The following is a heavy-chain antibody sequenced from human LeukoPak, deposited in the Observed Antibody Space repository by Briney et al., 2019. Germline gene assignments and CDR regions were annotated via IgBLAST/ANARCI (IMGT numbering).Heavy chain of an antibody. V-gene: IGHV4-39*01. CDR2: IYYTGGT. J-gene: IGHJ5*02. D-gene: IGHD2-2*01. CDR1: GGSTSSSNHY. CDR3: AREEASAADS. Sequence: SETLSLTCTVSGGSTSSSNHYWAWIRQPPGKGLEWIGSIYYTGGTFYSPSLKSRVTLNVDASNNQFSLNLNTVTAADTAVYFCAREEASAADSWGQGTLVTVSS.